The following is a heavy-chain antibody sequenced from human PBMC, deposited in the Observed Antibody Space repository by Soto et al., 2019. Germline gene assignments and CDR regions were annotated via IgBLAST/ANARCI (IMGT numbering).Heavy chain of an antibody. D-gene: IGHD3-16*01. V-gene: IGHV3-23*01. CDR3: AKDYDYVWGSYVFDY. CDR1: GFTFSSYA. CDR2: ISGSGGST. Sequence: GGSLRLSCAASGFTFSSYAMSWVRQAPGKGLEWVSAISGSGGSTYYADSVKGRFTISRDNSKNTLYLQMNSLRAEDTAVYYCAKDYDYVWGSYVFDYWGQGTLVTVSS. J-gene: IGHJ4*02.